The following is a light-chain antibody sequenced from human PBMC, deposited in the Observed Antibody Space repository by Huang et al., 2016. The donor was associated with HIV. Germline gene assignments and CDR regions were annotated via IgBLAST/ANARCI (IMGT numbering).Light chain of an antibody. V-gene: IGKV1-39*01. J-gene: IGKJ1*01. Sequence: DIQMTQSPSSLSASVGDRVTITCRASQSISTYLNWYQQKPGKVPKLLIYRSSNLQSGVPSRFSGSGSGTDFTLTISSLQPEDFATYYCQQSYSAPPWTFGQGTRVEIK. CDR2: RSS. CDR3: QQSYSAPPWT. CDR1: QSISTY.